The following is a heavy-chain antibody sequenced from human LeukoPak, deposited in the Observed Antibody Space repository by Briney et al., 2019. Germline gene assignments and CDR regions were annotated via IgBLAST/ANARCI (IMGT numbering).Heavy chain of an antibody. Sequence: GGSLRLSCAASGLTFSSYAMHWVRQAPGKGLEWVAVISYDGSNKYYADSVKGRFTISRDNSKNTLYLQMNSLRAEDTAVYYCASGPGKYKLRYWGQGTLVTVSS. CDR2: ISYDGSNK. V-gene: IGHV3-30*04. J-gene: IGHJ4*02. CDR3: ASGPGKYKLRY. D-gene: IGHD5-12*01. CDR1: GLTFSSYA.